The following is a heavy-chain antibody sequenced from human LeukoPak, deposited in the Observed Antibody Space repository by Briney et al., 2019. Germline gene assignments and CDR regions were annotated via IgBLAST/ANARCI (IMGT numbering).Heavy chain of an antibody. D-gene: IGHD1-26*01. CDR1: GFTFNHAW. CDR3: AWVGARYYFDY. J-gene: IGHJ4*02. Sequence: GGSLRLSCAASGFTFNHAWMSWVRKIPGKGLEWVGRIKSKTNGGTTDYAAPVKGRFTISRDDSKNTLYLQMNSLKTEDTAVYYCAWVGARYYFDYWGQGTLVTVSS. CDR2: IKSKTNGGTT. V-gene: IGHV3-15*01.